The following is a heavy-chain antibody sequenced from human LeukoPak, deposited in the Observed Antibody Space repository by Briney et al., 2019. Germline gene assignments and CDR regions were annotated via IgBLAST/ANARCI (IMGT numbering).Heavy chain of an antibody. J-gene: IGHJ4*02. V-gene: IGHV4-61*01. D-gene: IGHD6-13*01. CDR3: ARVGSSSWTVRY. CDR2: IYYSGST. CDR1: GCSVSSGSYY. Sequence: PSETLSLTCTVSGCSVSSGSYYWSWIRQPPGKGLEWIWYIYYSGSTTYNPSLKSRVTISVDTSKNQFSLKLSSVTAADTAVYYCARVGSSSWTVRYWGQGTLVTVSS.